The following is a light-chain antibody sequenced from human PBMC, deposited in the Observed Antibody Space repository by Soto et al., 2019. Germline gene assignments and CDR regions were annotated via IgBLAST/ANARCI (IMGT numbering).Light chain of an antibody. Sequence: QSVLTQPASVSGSPGQSITISCTGTSSDVGSYNLVSWYQQHPGKAPNLMIYEGSKRHSGVSNRFSGSKSGNTASLTISGLQAEDEADYYCCSYAGSSTYVFGTGTKVTVL. J-gene: IGLJ1*01. CDR2: EGS. CDR3: CSYAGSSTYV. CDR1: SSDVGSYNL. V-gene: IGLV2-23*01.